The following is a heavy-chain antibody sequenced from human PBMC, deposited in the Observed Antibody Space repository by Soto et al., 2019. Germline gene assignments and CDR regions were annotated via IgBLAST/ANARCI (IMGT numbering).Heavy chain of an antibody. CDR3: ARNIVGATTPWFDP. V-gene: IGHV3-72*01. CDR1: GFTFSDHY. CDR2: SRNKVNSYTT. D-gene: IGHD1-26*01. Sequence: PGGSLRLSCAASGFTFSDHYMDWVRQAPGKGLEWVGRSRNKVNSYTTEYAASVKGRFTISRDDSKNSLYLQMNSLKTEDTAVYYCARNIVGATTPWFDPWGQGTLVTVSS. J-gene: IGHJ5*02.